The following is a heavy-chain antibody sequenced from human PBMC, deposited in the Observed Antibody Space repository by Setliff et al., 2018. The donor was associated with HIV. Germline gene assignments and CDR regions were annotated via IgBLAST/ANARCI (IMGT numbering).Heavy chain of an antibody. V-gene: IGHV4-38-2*01. CDR2: IHHSGTT. D-gene: IGHD1-26*01. CDR1: GYSISSGYY. CDR3: ARVPHRVVGTTTLLYHFDY. Sequence: PSETPSLTCAVSGYSISSGYYWAWIRQSPGKGLDWIGSIHHSGTTYYNPSLKSRVTISVDTTTNQVSLQVNSVTAVDTAVYYCARVPHRVVGTTTLLYHFDYWGLGTLVTVSS. J-gene: IGHJ4*02.